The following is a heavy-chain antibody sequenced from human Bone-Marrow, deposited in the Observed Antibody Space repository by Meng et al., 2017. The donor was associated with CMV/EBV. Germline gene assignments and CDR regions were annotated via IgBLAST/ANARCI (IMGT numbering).Heavy chain of an antibody. D-gene: IGHD3-3*01. V-gene: IGHV1-18*01. CDR2: ISTHNGKA. CDR3: ARKPWSGYYGDFDY. Sequence: ASVKVSCKASGYTFTNYAITWVRQAPGQGLEWMGWISTHNGKANYAQKFQDRVTMTTDTSTSIAYMEVRSLRSDDTAVYYCARKPWSGYYGDFDYWGQGTLVTVSS. J-gene: IGHJ4*02. CDR1: GYTFTNYA.